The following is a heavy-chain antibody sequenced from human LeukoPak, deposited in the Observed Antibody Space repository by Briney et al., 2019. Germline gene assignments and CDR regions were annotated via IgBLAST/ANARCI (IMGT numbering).Heavy chain of an antibody. CDR2: ISGGVGTT. D-gene: IGHD3-22*01. J-gene: IGHJ3*02. Sequence: GSLRLSCAASGFTFSNYAMSWVRQAPGKGLEWVSGISGGVGTTYYVDSVKGRFTISRDNSKNTLFLQMNILRAEDTAVYYGATIVVTDAFDIWGQGTMVTVSS. CDR3: ATIVVTDAFDI. V-gene: IGHV3-23*01. CDR1: GFTFSNYA.